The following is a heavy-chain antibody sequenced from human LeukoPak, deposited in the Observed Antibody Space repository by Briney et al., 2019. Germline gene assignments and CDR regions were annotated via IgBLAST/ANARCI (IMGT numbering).Heavy chain of an antibody. V-gene: IGHV3-21*01. CDR2: ISSSSSYI. Sequence: PGGSLRLSCAASGFTFSSYSMNWGRQPPGKGLEWVSSISSSSSYIYYADSVKGRFTISRDNAKNSLYLQMNSLRAEDTAVYYCARNYGSGSYYDYWGQGTLVTVSS. CDR3: ARNYGSGSYYDY. D-gene: IGHD3-10*01. CDR1: GFTFSSYS. J-gene: IGHJ4*02.